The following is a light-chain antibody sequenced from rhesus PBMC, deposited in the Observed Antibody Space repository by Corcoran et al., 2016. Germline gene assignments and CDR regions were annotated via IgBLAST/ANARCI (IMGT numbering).Light chain of an antibody. J-gene: IGKJ1*01. V-gene: IGKV1-74*01. CDR1: ENVNSY. Sequence: DIQMTQSPSSLSASVGDRVTSSCRASENVNSYLYWYQQQLGKAPKLLIYAASTLQSGVPSRLSGSGSGTDYTFTINSLQPDDVATYYCQHSFGTPWTFGQGTKVDIK. CDR3: QHSFGTPWT. CDR2: AAS.